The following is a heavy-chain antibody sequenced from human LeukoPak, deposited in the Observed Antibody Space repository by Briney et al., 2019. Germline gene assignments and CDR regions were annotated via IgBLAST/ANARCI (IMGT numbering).Heavy chain of an antibody. D-gene: IGHD6-19*01. J-gene: IGHJ6*02. CDR1: GYTFTSYG. CDR2: ISAYNGNT. Sequence: GASVKVSCKASGYTFTSYGISWVRQAPGQGLEWMGWISAYNGNTNYAQKLQGRVTMTTDTPTSTAYMELRSLRSDDTAVYYCARENGYSSGWYPDYYYGMDVWGQGTTVTVSS. CDR3: ARENGYSSGWYPDYYYGMDV. V-gene: IGHV1-18*01.